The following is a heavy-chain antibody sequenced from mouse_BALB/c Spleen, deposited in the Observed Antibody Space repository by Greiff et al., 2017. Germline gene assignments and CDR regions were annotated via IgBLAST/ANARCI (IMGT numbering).Heavy chain of an antibody. CDR1: GFTFSSYA. CDR2: ISSGGSYT. D-gene: IGHD2-2*01. CDR3: ARRDYGYDY. Sequence: EVNVVESGGGLVKPGGSLKLSCAASGFTFSSYAMSWVRQSPEKRLEWVAEISSGGSYTYYPDTVTGRFTISRDNAKNTLYLEMSSLRSEDTAVYYCARRDYGYDYWGQGTTLTVSA. V-gene: IGHV5-9-4*01. J-gene: IGHJ2*01.